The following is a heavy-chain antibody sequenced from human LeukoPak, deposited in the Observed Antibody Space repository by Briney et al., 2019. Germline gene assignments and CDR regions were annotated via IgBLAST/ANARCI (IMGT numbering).Heavy chain of an antibody. D-gene: IGHD3-9*01. CDR3: ARGGRDILTGYSFDY. Sequence: KPSETLSLTCAVYGGSFSGYYWSWIRQPPGKGLEWIGEINHSGSTNYNPSLKSRVTISVDTSKNQFSLKLSSVTAADTAVYYCARGGRDILTGYSFDYWGQGTLVTVSS. V-gene: IGHV4-34*01. J-gene: IGHJ4*02. CDR2: INHSGST. CDR1: GGSFSGYY.